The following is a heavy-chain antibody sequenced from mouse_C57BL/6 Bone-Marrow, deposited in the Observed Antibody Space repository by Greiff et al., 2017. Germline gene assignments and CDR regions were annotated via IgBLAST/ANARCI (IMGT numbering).Heavy chain of an antibody. Sequence: EVKLQESGGGLVKPGGSLKLSCAASGFTFSSYAMSWVRQTPEKRLEWVATISDGGSYTYYPDNVKGRFTISRDNAKNNLYLQMSHLKSEDTAMYYCARDRGYSNSYWYFDVWGTGTTVTVSS. D-gene: IGHD2-5*01. CDR2: ISDGGSYT. V-gene: IGHV5-4*01. CDR1: GFTFSSYA. CDR3: ARDRGYSNSYWYFDV. J-gene: IGHJ1*03.